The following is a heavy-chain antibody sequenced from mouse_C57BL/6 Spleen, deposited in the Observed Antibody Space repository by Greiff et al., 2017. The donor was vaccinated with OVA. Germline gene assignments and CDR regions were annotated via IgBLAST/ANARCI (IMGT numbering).Heavy chain of an antibody. CDR1: GFTFSSYS. D-gene: IGHD1-1*01. CDR2: ISSGGDYT. V-gene: IGHV5-9-1*02. CDR3: TLVATRYFDV. J-gene: IGHJ1*03. Sequence: DVMLVESGEGLVKPGGSLKLSCAASGFTFSSYSMSWVRQTPGKRLEWFAYISSGGDYTYYADTVKGRFTISRDNARNTLYLQMSILKSDDTAMYYCTLVATRYFDVWGTGTTVTVSS.